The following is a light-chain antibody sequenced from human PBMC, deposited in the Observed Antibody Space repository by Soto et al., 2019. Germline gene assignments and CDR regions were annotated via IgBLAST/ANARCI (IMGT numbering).Light chain of an antibody. V-gene: IGLV2-18*02. Sequence: QSALTQPPSVSGSPGQSVTISCTGTSNDVGSYNRVSWYQQPPGTAPKLMIYEVSNRPSGVPDRFSGSKSGNTASLTISGLQAEDEADYYCSSYTSSNTLIFGGGTKVTVL. J-gene: IGLJ2*01. CDR3: SSYTSSNTLI. CDR2: EVS. CDR1: SNDVGSYNR.